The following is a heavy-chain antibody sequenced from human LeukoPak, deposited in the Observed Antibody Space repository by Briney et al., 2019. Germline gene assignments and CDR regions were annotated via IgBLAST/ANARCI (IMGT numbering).Heavy chain of an antibody. V-gene: IGHV1-3*01. Sequence: ASVKVSCKASGYTFTSYAMHWVRQAPGQRLEWMGWINAGNGNTKYSQKFQGRVTITRDTSASTAYMELSSLRSEDTAVYYCAREFGYCSSTSCGDFDYWGQGILVTVSS. CDR2: INAGNGNT. CDR3: AREFGYCSSTSCGDFDY. J-gene: IGHJ4*02. CDR1: GYTFTSYA. D-gene: IGHD2-2*03.